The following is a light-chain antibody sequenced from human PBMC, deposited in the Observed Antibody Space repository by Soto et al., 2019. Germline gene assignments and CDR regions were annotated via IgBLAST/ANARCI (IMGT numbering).Light chain of an antibody. CDR2: DVS. V-gene: IGLV2-14*03. CDR3: SSYTTSNTRQIV. Sequence: QSVLTQPASVSGSPGQSITISCTGTSSDVGGYNYVSWYQHHPGKAPKLLTYDVSNRPSGISNRFSGSKSDNTASLTISGLQPEDEADYYCSSYTTSNTRQIVFGTGTKVNVL. J-gene: IGLJ1*01. CDR1: SSDVGGYNY.